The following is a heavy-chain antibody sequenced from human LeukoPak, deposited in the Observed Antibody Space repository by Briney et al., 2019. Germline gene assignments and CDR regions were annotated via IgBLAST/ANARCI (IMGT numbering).Heavy chain of an antibody. CDR3: ARGEWGSYRENYFDY. Sequence: SETLSLTCTVSGGSISSGGYYWSWIRQHPGKGLEWIGYIYYSGSTYYNPSLKSRVTISVDTSKNQFSLRLSSVTAADTAVYYCARGEWGSYRENYFDYWGQGTLVTVSS. J-gene: IGHJ4*02. CDR2: IYYSGST. CDR1: GGSISSGGYY. V-gene: IGHV4-31*03. D-gene: IGHD3-16*02.